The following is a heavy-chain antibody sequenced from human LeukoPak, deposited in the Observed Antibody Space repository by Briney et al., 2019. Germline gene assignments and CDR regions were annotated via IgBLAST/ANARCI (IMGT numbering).Heavy chain of an antibody. D-gene: IGHD3-10*01. CDR1: GGSISSSNW. CDR3: ARGMVRGVTAPNYYYMDV. CDR2: IYHSGST. J-gene: IGHJ6*03. V-gene: IGHV4-4*02. Sequence: SETLSLTCAVSGGSISSSNWWSWVRQPPGKGLEWIGEIYHSGSTNYNPSLKSRVTISVDKSKNQFSLKLSSVTAADTAVYYCARGMVRGVTAPNYYYMDVWGKGTTVTISS.